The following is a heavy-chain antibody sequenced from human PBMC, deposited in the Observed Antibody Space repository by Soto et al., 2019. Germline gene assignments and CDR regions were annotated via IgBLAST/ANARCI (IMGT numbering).Heavy chain of an antibody. CDR2: INPNSGGT. J-gene: IGHJ3*02. CDR3: AKGIVGATAAFDI. V-gene: IGHV1-2*04. CDR1: GYTFTGYY. D-gene: IGHD1-26*01. Sequence: GASVKVSCKASGYTFTGYYMHWVRQAPGQGLEWMGWINPNSGGTNYAQKFQGWVTMTRDTSISTAYMELSRLRSDDTAVYYCAKGIVGATAAFDIWGQGTMVTVS.